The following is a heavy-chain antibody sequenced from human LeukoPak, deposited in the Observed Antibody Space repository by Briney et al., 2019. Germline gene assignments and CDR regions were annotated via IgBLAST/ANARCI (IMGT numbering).Heavy chain of an antibody. J-gene: IGHJ5*02. Sequence: PSETLSLTCAVYGGSFSGYYWSWIRQPPGKGLEWIGEINHSGSTNYNPSLKSRVTISVDTSKNRFSLKLSSVTAADTAVYYCARGRYYDYVWGSYRYFSWFDPWGQGTLVTVSS. D-gene: IGHD3-16*02. CDR3: ARGRYYDYVWGSYRYFSWFDP. CDR1: GGSFSGYY. CDR2: INHSGST. V-gene: IGHV4-34*01.